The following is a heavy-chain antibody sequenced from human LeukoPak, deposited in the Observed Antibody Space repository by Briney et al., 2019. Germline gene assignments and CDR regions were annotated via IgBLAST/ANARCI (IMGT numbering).Heavy chain of an antibody. D-gene: IGHD3-10*01. V-gene: IGHV1-46*01. CDR3: ARDRVITHEFDY. J-gene: IGHJ4*02. CDR2: INPSGGST. CDR1: GYIFTNYY. Sequence: ASVKVSCKAAGYIFTNYYLHWVRQAPGQGLEWVGIINPSGGSTSYAQKFQGRVTMTRDTSTSTVYMELSSLRSEDTAVYYCARDRVITHEFDYWGQGTLVTVSS.